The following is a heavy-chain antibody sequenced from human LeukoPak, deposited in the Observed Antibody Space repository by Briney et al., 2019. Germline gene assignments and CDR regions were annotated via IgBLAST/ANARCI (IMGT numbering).Heavy chain of an antibody. Sequence: PGGSLRLSCVGSGFSFTSYAAGWVRQVPGKGLEWVSGMTGGGTTYYADYVEGRLVISRDNSRNTVYLQMNSLRAEDTALYFCAKDKIVGDGRWDFDYWGQGTLVTVSS. J-gene: IGHJ4*02. V-gene: IGHV3-23*01. CDR3: AKDKIVGDGRWDFDY. D-gene: IGHD2-15*01. CDR2: MTGGGTT. CDR1: GFSFTSYA.